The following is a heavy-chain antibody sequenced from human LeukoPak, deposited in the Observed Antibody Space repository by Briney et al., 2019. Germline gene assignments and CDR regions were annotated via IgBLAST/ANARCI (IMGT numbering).Heavy chain of an antibody. Sequence: SETLSLTCTVSGGSISSGSYYWSWIRQPAGKRLEWIGHIYRSGSTNYNPSLKSRVTISVDTSKNQFSLKLSSVTAADTAVYYCARSSGKWSGDYYYHYMDVWGRGTTVTISS. CDR3: ARSSGKWSGDYYYHYMDV. V-gene: IGHV4-61*10. CDR1: GGSISSGSYY. CDR2: IYRSGST. D-gene: IGHD3-3*01. J-gene: IGHJ6*03.